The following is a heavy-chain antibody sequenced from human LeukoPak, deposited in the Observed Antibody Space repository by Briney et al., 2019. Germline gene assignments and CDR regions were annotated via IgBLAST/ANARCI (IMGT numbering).Heavy chain of an antibody. D-gene: IGHD6-13*01. CDR2: IRSKAYGGIT. CDR1: GFTFGDYA. CDR3: TRDSSSWYYNWFDP. Sequence: GGSLRLSCTASGFTFGDYAMSWFRQAPGKGLEWVGFIRSKAYGGITEYAASVKGRFTISRDDSKSIAYLQMNSLKTEDTAVYYCTRDSSSWYYNWFDPWGQGTLVTVSS. J-gene: IGHJ5*02. V-gene: IGHV3-49*03.